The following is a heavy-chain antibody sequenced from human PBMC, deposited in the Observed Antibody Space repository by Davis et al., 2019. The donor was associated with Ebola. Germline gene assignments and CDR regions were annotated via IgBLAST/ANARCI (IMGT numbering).Heavy chain of an antibody. D-gene: IGHD3-10*01. CDR1: GFTVSSNY. J-gene: IGHJ4*02. V-gene: IGHV3-53*01. CDR2: IYSAGTT. Sequence: GESLKISCAASGFTVSSNYMSWVRQAPGKGLEWVSVIYSAGTTYYADSVKGRFTISRDNSKNTLYLQMNSLRAEDTAVYYCARQPLWFGQNYFEYWGQGTLVTVSS. CDR3: ARQPLWFGQNYFEY.